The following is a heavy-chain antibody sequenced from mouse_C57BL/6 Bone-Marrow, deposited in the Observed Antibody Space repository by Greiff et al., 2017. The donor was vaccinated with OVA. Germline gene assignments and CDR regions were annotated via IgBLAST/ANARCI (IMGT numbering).Heavy chain of an antibody. CDR2: IRSKSNNYAT. Sequence: EVKLVESGGGLVQPKGSLKLSCAASGFSFNTYAMNWVRQAPGKGLEWVARIRSKSNNYATYYADSVKDRFTISRDDSESMLYLQMNNLKTEDTAMYYCWYGSSLYFDYWGQGTTLTVSS. J-gene: IGHJ2*01. V-gene: IGHV10-1*01. CDR1: GFSFNTYA. CDR3: WYGSSLYFDY. D-gene: IGHD1-1*01.